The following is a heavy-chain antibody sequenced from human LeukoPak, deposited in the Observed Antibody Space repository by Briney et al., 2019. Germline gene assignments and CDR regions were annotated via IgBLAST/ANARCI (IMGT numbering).Heavy chain of an antibody. J-gene: IGHJ5*02. CDR3: ARVLGIAAAGHNWFDP. V-gene: IGHV1-18*01. CDR2: ISAYNGNT. D-gene: IGHD6-13*01. Sequence: ASVRVSCKASGYTFTSYGTSWVRQAPGQGLEWMGWISAYNGNTNYAQKLQGRVTMTTDTSTSTAYMELRSLRSDDTAVYYCARVLGIAAAGHNWFDPWGQGTLVTVSS. CDR1: GYTFTSYG.